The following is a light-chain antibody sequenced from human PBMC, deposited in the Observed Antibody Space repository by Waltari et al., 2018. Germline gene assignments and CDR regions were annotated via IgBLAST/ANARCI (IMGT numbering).Light chain of an antibody. CDR2: EDS. Sequence: ALTQPPSVSVSPGQTANITCSGDKLGHTYVSWYQQPSGLPPLLVIYEDSRRPSGFPGRFSGDNSGSTATLTIGDTQSVDEADYFCQARGNNDVVFGGGTKLTVL. CDR1: KLGHTY. CDR3: QARGNNDVV. J-gene: IGLJ3*02. V-gene: IGLV3-1*01.